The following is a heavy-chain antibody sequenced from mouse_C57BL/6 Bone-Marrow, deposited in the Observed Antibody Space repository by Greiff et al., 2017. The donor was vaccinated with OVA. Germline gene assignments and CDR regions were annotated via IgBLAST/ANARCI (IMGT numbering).Heavy chain of an antibody. J-gene: IGHJ2*01. CDR1: GYSITSGYY. Sequence: EVKLQESGPGLVKPSQSLSLTCSVTGYSITSGYYWNWIRQFPGNKLEWMGYISYDGSNNYNPSLKNRISITRDTSKNQFFLKLNSVTTEDTATYYCASLYGSSEYYFDYWGQGTTLTVSS. D-gene: IGHD1-1*01. CDR3: ASLYGSSEYYFDY. CDR2: ISYDGSN. V-gene: IGHV3-6*01.